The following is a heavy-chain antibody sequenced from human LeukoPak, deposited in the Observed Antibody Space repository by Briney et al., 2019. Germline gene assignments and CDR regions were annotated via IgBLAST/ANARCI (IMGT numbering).Heavy chain of an antibody. D-gene: IGHD2-2*01. CDR2: INHSGST. J-gene: IGHJ4*02. V-gene: IGHV4-34*01. Sequence: PSETLSLXCAVYGGSFSGYYWSWNRQPPGKGLEWIGDINHSGSTNYNPSLKSRVTISVDTSKNQFSLKLSSVTAADTAVYYCARGRSLGIVVVPATSDYWGQGTLVTVSS. CDR3: ARGRSLGIVVVPATSDY. CDR1: GGSFSGYY.